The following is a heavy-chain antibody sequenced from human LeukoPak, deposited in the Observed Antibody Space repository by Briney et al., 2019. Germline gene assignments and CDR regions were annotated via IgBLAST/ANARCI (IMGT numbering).Heavy chain of an antibody. V-gene: IGHV6-1*01. J-gene: IGHJ5*02. CDR3: ARDTYYYDSSGPAVRRWFDP. D-gene: IGHD3-22*01. CDR1: GDSVSSNSAA. CDR2: TYYRSKWYN. Sequence: SQTLSLTCAISGDSVSSNSAAWNWIRQSPSRGLEWLGRTYYRSKWYNDYAVSVKSRITINPDTSKNQFSLQLNSVTPEDTAVYYCARDTYYYDSSGPAVRRWFDPWGPGTLVTVSS.